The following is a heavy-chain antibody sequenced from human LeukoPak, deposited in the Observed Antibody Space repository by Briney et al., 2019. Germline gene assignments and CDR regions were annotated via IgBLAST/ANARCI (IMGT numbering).Heavy chain of an antibody. D-gene: IGHD3-3*01. CDR2: IYYSGST. Sequence: SETLSLTCTVSGGSISSGGYSWSWIRQHPGKGLEWIGYIYYSGSTYYNPSLKSRVTISVDTSKNQFSLKLSSVTAADTAVYYCARVGRITIFGVVTAFDIWGQGTMVTVSS. V-gene: IGHV4-31*03. CDR1: GGSISSGGYS. J-gene: IGHJ3*02. CDR3: ARVGRITIFGVVTAFDI.